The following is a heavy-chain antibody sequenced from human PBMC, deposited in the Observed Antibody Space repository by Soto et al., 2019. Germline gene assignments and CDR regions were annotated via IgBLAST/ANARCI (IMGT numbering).Heavy chain of an antibody. CDR2: ISYDGSNK. J-gene: IGHJ6*01. D-gene: IGHD7-27*01. CDR3: AKDLLGPGRADGKDV. CDR1: GFTFSSYG. Sequence: QVQLVESGGGVVQPGRSLRLSCAASGFTFSSYGMHWVRQAPGKGLEWVAVISYDGSNKYYADSVKGRFTISRDNSKNTLYLQKNSLRAEETAVYYCAKDLLGPGRADGKDVWGQGTTGTLSS. V-gene: IGHV3-30*18.